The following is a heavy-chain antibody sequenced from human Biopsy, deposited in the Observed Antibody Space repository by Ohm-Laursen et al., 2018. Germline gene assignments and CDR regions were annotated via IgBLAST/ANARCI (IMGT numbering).Heavy chain of an antibody. V-gene: IGHV1-69*04. CDR1: GATVTSYA. Sequence: SSVKVSCKASGATVTSYAISWVRQAPGQGLEWMGWIDPFTGVTNYAHNFQGRVTLTADRSTPTAYVEVSSLRSDDTAVFYCATDARWDLSLDAFHVWGQGTKVTVSS. CDR3: ATDARWDLSLDAFHV. CDR2: IDPFTGVT. D-gene: IGHD1-26*01. J-gene: IGHJ3*01.